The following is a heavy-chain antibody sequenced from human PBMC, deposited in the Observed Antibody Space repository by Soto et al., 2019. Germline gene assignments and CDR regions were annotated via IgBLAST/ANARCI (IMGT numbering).Heavy chain of an antibody. J-gene: IGHJ4*02. CDR1: GGSFSGYY. D-gene: IGHD1-26*01. CDR2: INHSGST. V-gene: IGHV4-34*01. CDR3: ERDHSGSYLPFFDY. Sequence: PSETLSLTCAVYGGSFSGYYWTWIRQPPGTGLEWIGEINHSGSTNYNPSLKSRVTISVDTSKNQFSLKLTSVTAADTAMYYCERDHSGSYLPFFDYWGQATLVTVSS.